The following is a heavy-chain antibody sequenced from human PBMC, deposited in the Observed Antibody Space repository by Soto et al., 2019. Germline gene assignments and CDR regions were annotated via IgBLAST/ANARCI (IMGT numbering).Heavy chain of an antibody. V-gene: IGHV3-33*01. CDR3: ARGGYINGLCYFDY. CDR1: GFTFSTYG. D-gene: IGHD5-18*01. J-gene: IGHJ4*02. Sequence: PGGSLRLSCAASGFTFSTYGMHWVRQAPGKGLEWVALIWFDGNDKYYEDSVKGRFTISRDSSKNTLYLQMDSLTAEDTAVYYCARGGYINGLCYFDYWGQGTLVTVSS. CDR2: IWFDGNDK.